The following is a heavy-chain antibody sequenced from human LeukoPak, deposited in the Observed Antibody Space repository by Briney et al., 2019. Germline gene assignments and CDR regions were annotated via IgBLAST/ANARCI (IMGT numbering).Heavy chain of an antibody. D-gene: IGHD6-6*01. V-gene: IGHV3-33*06. Sequence: RGSLRLSCAASGFTFSSYGMHWVRQAPGKGLEWVAVIWYDGSNKYYADSVKGRFTISRDNSKNTLYLQMNSLRAEDTAVYYCAKARYSSSHRYFDYWGQGTLLTVSS. J-gene: IGHJ4*02. CDR3: AKARYSSSHRYFDY. CDR1: GFTFSSYG. CDR2: IWYDGSNK.